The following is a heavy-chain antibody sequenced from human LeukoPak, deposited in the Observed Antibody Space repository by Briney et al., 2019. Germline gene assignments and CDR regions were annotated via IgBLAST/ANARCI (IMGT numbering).Heavy chain of an antibody. Sequence: GGALRLSCAASGFTFSSYAMSWVRQAPGEGLEWVSVIYRGGSTYYADSVKGRFTISRDNSKNTLYLQMNSLRAEDTAVYYCAREEDCSGGSCYRGPVQHWGQGTLVTVSS. D-gene: IGHD2-15*01. V-gene: IGHV3-66*01. CDR3: AREEDCSGGSCYRGPVQH. CDR2: IYRGGST. J-gene: IGHJ1*01. CDR1: GFTFSSYA.